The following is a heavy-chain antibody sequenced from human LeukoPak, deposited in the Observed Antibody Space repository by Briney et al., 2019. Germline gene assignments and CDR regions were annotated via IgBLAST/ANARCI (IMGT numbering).Heavy chain of an antibody. CDR3: ARKGDILTGYYLSVFDAEFGSFDY. V-gene: IGHV3-21*01. J-gene: IGHJ4*02. Sequence: GGSLRLSCAASGFTFSTYSMNWVRQAPGKGLEWVSSISSSSSYIYYADSVKGRFTISRDNAKNSLYLQMNSLRAEDTAVYYCARKGDILTGYYLSVFDAEFGSFDYWGQGTLVTVSS. D-gene: IGHD3-9*01. CDR1: GFTFSTYS. CDR2: ISSSSSYI.